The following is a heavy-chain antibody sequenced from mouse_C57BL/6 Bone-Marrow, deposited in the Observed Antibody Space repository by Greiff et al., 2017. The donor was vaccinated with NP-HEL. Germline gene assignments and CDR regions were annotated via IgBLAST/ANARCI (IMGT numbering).Heavy chain of an antibody. J-gene: IGHJ1*03. CDR2: IHPNSGST. CDR3: VRLYDYGSSFDV. CDR1: GYTFTSYW. D-gene: IGHD1-1*01. V-gene: IGHV1-64*01. Sequence: QVQLQQPGAELVKPGASVTLSCKASGYTFTSYWMHWVKQRPGQGLEWIGMIHPNSGSTNYNEKFKSKATLTVDKSSSTAYMQLSSLTSEDSAGYYCVRLYDYGSSFDVWGTGTTVTVSS.